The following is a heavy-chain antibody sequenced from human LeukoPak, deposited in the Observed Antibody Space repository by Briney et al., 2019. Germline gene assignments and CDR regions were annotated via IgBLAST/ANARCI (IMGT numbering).Heavy chain of an antibody. CDR3: ARDYRAGRIWD. Sequence: GGSLRLSCAASGFTFSSYSMNWVRQAPGKGLEWVSSISSSSSYIYYADSVEGRFTISRDNAKNSLYLQMNSLRAEDTAVYYCARDYRAGRIWDWGQGTLVTVSS. V-gene: IGHV3-21*01. CDR1: GFTFSSYS. J-gene: IGHJ4*02. D-gene: IGHD3-16*01. CDR2: ISSSSSYI.